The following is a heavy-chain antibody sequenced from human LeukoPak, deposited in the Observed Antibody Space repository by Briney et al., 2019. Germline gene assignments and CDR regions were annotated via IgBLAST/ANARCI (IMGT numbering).Heavy chain of an antibody. J-gene: IGHJ4*02. CDR3: ASAGRSSWLDY. Sequence: SETLSLTCTVSGGSISSGDYYWSWIRQPPGKGVEGIGYIYYSGSTYYNPSLKSRVTISIDTSKNQFALKLSSVTAADTAVYYCASAGRSSWLDYWGQGTLVTVSS. CDR2: IYYSGST. V-gene: IGHV4-30-4*01. CDR1: GGSISSGDYY. D-gene: IGHD6-13*01.